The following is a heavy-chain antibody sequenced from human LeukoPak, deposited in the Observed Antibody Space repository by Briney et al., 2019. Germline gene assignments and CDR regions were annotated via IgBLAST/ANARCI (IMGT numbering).Heavy chain of an antibody. Sequence: SETLSLTCTVSGGSISSYYWSWIRQPPGKGLEWIGHVYYSGSTYYNPSLKSRVTISVDTSKNQFSLKLSSVTAADTAVYYCARAEWIQLWWDWFDPWGQGTLVTVSS. CDR3: ARAEWIQLWWDWFDP. CDR2: VYYSGST. CDR1: GGSISSYY. D-gene: IGHD5-18*01. J-gene: IGHJ5*02. V-gene: IGHV4-59*08.